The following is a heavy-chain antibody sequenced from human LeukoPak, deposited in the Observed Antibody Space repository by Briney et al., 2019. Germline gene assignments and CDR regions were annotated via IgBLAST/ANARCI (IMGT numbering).Heavy chain of an antibody. CDR1: GFIFSSYG. Sequence: PGGSLRLSCVASGFIFSSYGMHWVRQAPGKGREGVANIKQDGSEKYYVDSVKGRFTISRDNAKNSLYLQMNSLRAEDTAVYYCASSTFSSSWYFAYYYYYGMDVWGQGTTVTVSS. CDR3: ASSTFSSSWYFAYYYYYGMDV. CDR2: IKQDGSEK. J-gene: IGHJ6*02. V-gene: IGHV3-7*01. D-gene: IGHD6-13*01.